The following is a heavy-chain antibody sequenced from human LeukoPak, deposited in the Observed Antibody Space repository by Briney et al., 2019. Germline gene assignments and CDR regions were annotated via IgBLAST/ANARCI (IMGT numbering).Heavy chain of an antibody. Sequence: GGSLRLSCAAPGFTFSNYAMHWVRQAPGKGLEWVAVISYDGSTKYYADSVKGRFTISRDNSKNTLFLQMNSLGAEDTAVYYCARAPRSPSSGWYGPDYWGQGTLVTVSS. CDR1: GFTFSNYA. D-gene: IGHD6-19*01. J-gene: IGHJ4*02. V-gene: IGHV3-30-3*01. CDR2: ISYDGSTK. CDR3: ARAPRSPSSGWYGPDY.